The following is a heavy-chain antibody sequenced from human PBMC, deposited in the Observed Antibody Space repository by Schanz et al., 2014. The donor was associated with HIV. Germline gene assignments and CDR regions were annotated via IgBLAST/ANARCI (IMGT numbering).Heavy chain of an antibody. CDR2: IWYDGSNK. D-gene: IGHD2-2*01. CDR3: ARDVAGCSGTSCYSDAFDI. J-gene: IGHJ3*02. CDR1: GFTFSSHG. Sequence: QVQLVESGGGVVQPGRSLRLSCAASGFTFSSHGMHWVRQAPGKGLEWVAVIWYDGSNKYYADSVKGRFTISRDNSKNTLFLQMNSLRAEDTAVYFCARDVAGCSGTSCYSDAFDIWGQGTLVTVSS. V-gene: IGHV3-33*08.